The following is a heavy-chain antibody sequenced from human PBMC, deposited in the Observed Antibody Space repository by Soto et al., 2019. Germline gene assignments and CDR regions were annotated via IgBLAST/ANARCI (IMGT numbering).Heavy chain of an antibody. CDR3: ARSPIRGYCSGGSCYSGQFDY. CDR1: GYTFTSYG. V-gene: IGHV1-18*01. CDR2: ISAYKGNT. J-gene: IGHJ4*02. D-gene: IGHD2-15*01. Sequence: ASVKVSCKASGYTFTSYGISWVRQAPGQGLEWMGWISAYKGNTNYAQKIQGRDNKTTDTSKSTAYIELRSLRSDDTAVYYCARSPIRGYCSGGSCYSGQFDYWGQGTLVTVSS.